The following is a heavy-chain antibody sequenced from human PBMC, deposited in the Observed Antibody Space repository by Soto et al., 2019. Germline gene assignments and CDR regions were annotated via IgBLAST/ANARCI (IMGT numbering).Heavy chain of an antibody. V-gene: IGHV5-10-1*01. D-gene: IGHD4-17*01. CDR3: ARYSTTNKHEL. Sequence: EVQLVQSGAEVKKPGESLQISCTGSGYRFTCYWSSWVRQVPGKGLEWMGKIDPSDAYTNYSPSFQGHVSISTDKSISSVDLKWNSLRATDSAIYYCARYSTTNKHELWGQGTLGTVSS. CDR1: GYRFTCYW. CDR2: IDPSDAYT. J-gene: IGHJ4*02.